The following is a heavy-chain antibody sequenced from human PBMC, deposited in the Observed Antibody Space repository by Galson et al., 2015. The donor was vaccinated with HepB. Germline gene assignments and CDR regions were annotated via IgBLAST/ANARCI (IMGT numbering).Heavy chain of an antibody. J-gene: IGHJ6*02. CDR1: GYTFTSYG. CDR2: ITAYNGNT. V-gene: IGHV1-18*01. CDR3: ARDREVWGSWNYGRHGMDV. D-gene: IGHD3-10*01. Sequence: SVKVSCKASGYTFTSYGISWVRQARGQGLEWMGWITAYNGNTNYAQKFQGRVTMTTDTSTSTAYMELRSLRSDDTAVYYCARDREVWGSWNYGRHGMDVWGQGTTVTVSS.